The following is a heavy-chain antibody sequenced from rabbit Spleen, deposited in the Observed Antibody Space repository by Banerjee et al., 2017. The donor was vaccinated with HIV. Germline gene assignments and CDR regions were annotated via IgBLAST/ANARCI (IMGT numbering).Heavy chain of an antibody. CDR2: IDVVKSGST. CDR1: GLDFGSSYW. V-gene: IGHV1S45*01. Sequence: QEQLEESGGGLVKPGSSLTLTCKASGLDFGSSYWICWVRQAPGKGLEWIACIDVVKSGSTYYSTWAKGRFTISESSSTTVTLQMTSLTAADTATYFCARDAAGREDFNLWGQGTLVTVS. J-gene: IGHJ4*01. D-gene: IGHD4-2*01. CDR3: ARDAAGREDFNL.